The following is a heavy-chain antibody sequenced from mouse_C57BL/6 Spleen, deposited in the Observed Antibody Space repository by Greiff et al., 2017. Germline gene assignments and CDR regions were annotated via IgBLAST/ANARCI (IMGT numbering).Heavy chain of an antibody. V-gene: IGHV14-4*01. CDR2: IDPENGDT. Sequence: EVQLQQSGAELVRPGASVKLSCTASGFNIKDDYMHWVKQRPEPGLEWIGWIDPENGDTEYASKFQGKATITADTSSNTAYLQLSSLTSEDTAVYYCTLRYFDVWGTETTGTVSS. J-gene: IGHJ1*03. CDR3: TLRYFDV. CDR1: GFNIKDDY.